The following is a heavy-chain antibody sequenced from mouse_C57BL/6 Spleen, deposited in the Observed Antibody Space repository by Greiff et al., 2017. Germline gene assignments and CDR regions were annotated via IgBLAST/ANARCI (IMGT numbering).Heavy chain of an antibody. CDR3: ARCGFITTPSRDY. J-gene: IGHJ2*01. CDR2: IYPGSGST. Sequence: VQLQQSGAELVKPGASVKMSCKASGYTFTSYWITWVKQRPGQGLEWIGDIYPGSGSTNYNEKFKSKATLTVDTSSSTAYMQLSSLTSEDSAVYYCARCGFITTPSRDYWGQGTTLTVSS. CDR1: GYTFTSYW. V-gene: IGHV1-55*01. D-gene: IGHD1-1*01.